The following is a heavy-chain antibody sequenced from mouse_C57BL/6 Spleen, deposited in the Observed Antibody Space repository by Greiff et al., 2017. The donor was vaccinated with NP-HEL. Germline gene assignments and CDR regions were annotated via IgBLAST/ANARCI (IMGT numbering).Heavy chain of an antibody. CDR2: IDPSDSYT. V-gene: IGHV1-50*01. Sequence: QVQLQQPGAELVKPGASVKLSCKASGYTFTSYWMQWVKQRPGQGLEWIGEIDPSDSYTNYNQKFKGKATLTVDTSSSTAYMQLSSLTSEDSAVYYCARAWVVDAMDYWGQGTSVTVSS. J-gene: IGHJ4*01. CDR1: GYTFTSYW. D-gene: IGHD1-1*01. CDR3: ARAWVVDAMDY.